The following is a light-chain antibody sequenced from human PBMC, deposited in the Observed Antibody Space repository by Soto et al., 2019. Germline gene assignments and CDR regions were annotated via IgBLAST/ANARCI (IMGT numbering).Light chain of an antibody. Sequence: ENVLTQCPATLSLSPGERPTLSCRASQSVSNYVAWYQQKPGQAPRLLIYDASNRATGIPARFSGSGSGTDFTLTISSLEPEDFTVYYCQQRSNWLFGPGTKVDIK. J-gene: IGKJ3*01. CDR3: QQRSNWL. CDR1: QSVSNY. CDR2: DAS. V-gene: IGKV3-11*01.